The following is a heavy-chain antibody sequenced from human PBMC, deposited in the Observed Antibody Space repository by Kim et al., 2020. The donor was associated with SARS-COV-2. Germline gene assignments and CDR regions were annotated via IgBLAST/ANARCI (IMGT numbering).Heavy chain of an antibody. D-gene: IGHD1-26*01. CDR3: ARMGGARHPMDYYYGMDV. V-gene: IGHV3-11*03. CDR2: ISSSSSYT. Sequence: GGSLRLSCAASGFTFSDYYMSWIRQAPGKGLEWVSYISSSSSYTNYADSVKGRFTISRDNAKNSLYLQMNSLRAEDTAVYYCARMGGARHPMDYYYGMDVWGQGTTVTVSS. CDR1: GFTFSDYY. J-gene: IGHJ6*02.